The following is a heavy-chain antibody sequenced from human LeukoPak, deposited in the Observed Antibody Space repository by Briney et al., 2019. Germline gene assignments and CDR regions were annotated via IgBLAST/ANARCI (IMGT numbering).Heavy chain of an antibody. CDR1: GFTFSSYG. V-gene: IGHV3-30*02. D-gene: IGHD3-22*01. CDR2: IRYDGSNK. J-gene: IGHJ4*02. Sequence: GGSLRLSCAASGFTFSSYGMHWVRQAPGKGLEWVAFIRYDGSNKYYADSVKGRFTISRDNSKNTLYLQMNSLRAEDTAVYYCARDWTGLGYYDSSGYYDYWGQGTLVTVSS. CDR3: ARDWTGLGYYDSSGYYDY.